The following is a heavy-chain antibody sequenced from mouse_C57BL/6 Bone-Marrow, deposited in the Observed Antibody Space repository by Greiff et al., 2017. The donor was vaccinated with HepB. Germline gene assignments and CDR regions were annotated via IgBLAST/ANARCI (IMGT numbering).Heavy chain of an antibody. V-gene: IGHV5-4*03. Sequence: EVMLVESGGGLVKPGGSLKLSCAASGFTFSSYAMSWVRQTPEKRLEWVATISDGGSYTYYPDNVKGRFTISRDNAKNNLYLQMSHLKSEDTAMYYCARYRGTTVVRAMDYWGQGTSVTVSS. D-gene: IGHD1-1*01. CDR3: ARYRGTTVVRAMDY. CDR2: ISDGGSYT. J-gene: IGHJ4*01. CDR1: GFTFSSYA.